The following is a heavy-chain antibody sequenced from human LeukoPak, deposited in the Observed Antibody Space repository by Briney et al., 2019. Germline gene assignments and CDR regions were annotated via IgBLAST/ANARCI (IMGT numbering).Heavy chain of an antibody. J-gene: IGHJ5*02. CDR1: GSSLTGYW. D-gene: IGHD3-22*01. Sequence: GESLNTSCQASGSSLTGYWIAWARQMPGKGLEWMGIIYPVDSDTRYSPSFQGQVTISADKSISTAYLQWSSLKASDTAMYYCARHADSYYDSSGYYYGWFDPWGQGTLVTVSS. CDR3: ARHADSYYDSSGYYYGWFDP. CDR2: IYPVDSDT. V-gene: IGHV5-51*01.